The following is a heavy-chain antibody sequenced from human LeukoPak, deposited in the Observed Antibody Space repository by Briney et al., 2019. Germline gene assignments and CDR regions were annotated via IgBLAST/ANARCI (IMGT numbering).Heavy chain of an antibody. CDR3: ARDPIRQTNWFDP. CDR1: GGSISSSSYY. Sequence: PSETLSLTCTVSGGSISSSSYYWGWIRQAPGKGLEWIGTIYYSGSTYYNPSLKSRVTISVDTSKNQFSLKLSSVTAADTAVYYCARDPIRQTNWFDPWGQGTLVTVSS. J-gene: IGHJ5*02. CDR2: IYYSGST. V-gene: IGHV4-39*07.